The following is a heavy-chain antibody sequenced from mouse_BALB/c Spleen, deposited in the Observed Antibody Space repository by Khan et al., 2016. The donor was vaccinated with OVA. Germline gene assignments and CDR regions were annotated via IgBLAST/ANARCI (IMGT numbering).Heavy chain of an antibody. CDR2: ISHGGRYT. V-gene: IGHV5-4*02. D-gene: IGHD2-13*01. CDR3: ARGYFGDPFAY. CDR1: GFTFSDYY. J-gene: IGHJ3*01. Sequence: EVELGASGGGLVKPGGSLKLSCAASGFTFSDYYMYWVRQTPEKRLDGVATISHGGRYTYYPDSVKGRFPISRDHAKNILYLNMSSLTSEDTAMYYCARGYFGDPFAYWGQGTLVTVSA.